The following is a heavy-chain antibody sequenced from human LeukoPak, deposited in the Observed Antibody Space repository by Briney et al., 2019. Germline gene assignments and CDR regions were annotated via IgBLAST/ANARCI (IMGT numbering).Heavy chain of an antibody. CDR2: IWYDGSNK. D-gene: IGHD4-17*01. CDR3: AKAMPNYGDYVGEIDY. Sequence: PGGSLRLSCAASGFTFSSYGMHWVRQAPGKGLEWVAVIWYDGSNKYYADSVKGRFTISRDNSKNTLYLQTNSLRAEDTAVYYCAKAMPNYGDYVGEIDYWGQGTLVTVSS. J-gene: IGHJ4*02. V-gene: IGHV3-33*06. CDR1: GFTFSSYG.